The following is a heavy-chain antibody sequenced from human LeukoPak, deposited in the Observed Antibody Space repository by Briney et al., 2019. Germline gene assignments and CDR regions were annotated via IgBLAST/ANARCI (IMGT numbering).Heavy chain of an antibody. CDR3: ARVSSGWFSGIDY. CDR2: IYNSGST. J-gene: IGHJ4*02. D-gene: IGHD6-19*01. V-gene: IGHV4-39*07. CDR1: GGSISSSNYY. Sequence: PSETLSLTCTVSGGSISSSNYYWGWIRQPPGKGLEWIGSIYNSGSTYYNPSLKSRVTISVDTSKNQFSLKLSSVTAADTAVYYCARVSSGWFSGIDYWGQGTLVTVSS.